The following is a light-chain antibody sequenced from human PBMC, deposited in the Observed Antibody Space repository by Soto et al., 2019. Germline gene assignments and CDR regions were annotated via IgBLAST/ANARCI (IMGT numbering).Light chain of an antibody. CDR2: LGS. CDR1: RNLLHSNGYYY. Sequence: EIVLTQSPLSLPVTPGEPASISCRSSRNLLHSNGYYYLDWYLQKPGQSPQLLIYLGSNRASGVPDRFSGSGSGTDFTLTISRVEAEDVGVYFCAQGLAPSFTFGVGTKVEIK. V-gene: IGKV2-28*01. CDR3: AQGLAPSFT. J-gene: IGKJ4*01.